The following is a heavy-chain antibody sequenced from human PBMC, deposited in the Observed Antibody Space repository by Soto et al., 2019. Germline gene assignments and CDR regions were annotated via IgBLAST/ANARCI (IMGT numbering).Heavy chain of an antibody. D-gene: IGHD1-1*01. J-gene: IGHJ4*02. CDR1: GGSISSGAYY. Sequence: QVQLQESGPGLVKPSQTLSLTCTVSGGSISSGAYYWSWIRQYPGKGLEWIGYIYYSGSTYYNPSLKSTDTISVDTSKNQFSLKLSSVTAADTAVYYCARWPQLEPRFEYWGQGTLVTVSS. CDR2: IYYSGST. V-gene: IGHV4-31*01. CDR3: ARWPQLEPRFEY.